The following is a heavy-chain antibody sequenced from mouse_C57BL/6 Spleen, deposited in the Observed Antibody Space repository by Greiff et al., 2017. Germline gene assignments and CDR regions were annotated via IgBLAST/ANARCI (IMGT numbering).Heavy chain of an antibody. CDR1: GYTFTSYW. V-gene: IGHV1-55*01. CDR3: AREEKYYDYKFDY. CDR2: IYPGSGST. Sequence: QVQLQQPGAELVKPGASVKMSCKASGYTFTSYWITWVKQRPGQGLEWIGDIYPGSGSTNYNEKFKSKVTLTVDTTSSTAYMQLSSLTSEDSAVYYCAREEKYYDYKFDYWGQGTTLTVSS. D-gene: IGHD2-4*01. J-gene: IGHJ2*01.